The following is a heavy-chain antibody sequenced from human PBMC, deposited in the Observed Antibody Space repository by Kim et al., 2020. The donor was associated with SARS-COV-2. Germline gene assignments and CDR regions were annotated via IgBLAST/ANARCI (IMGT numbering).Heavy chain of an antibody. V-gene: IGHV3-23*01. D-gene: IGHD3-3*01. Sequence: GGSLRLSCAASGFTFSSYAMSWVRQAPGKGLEWVSAISGSGGSTYYADSVKGRFTISRDNSKNTLYLQMNSLRAEDTAAYYCAKGVSRITIFGVVTRGGIDVWGQGTSVTVSS. CDR3: AKGVSRITIFGVVTRGGIDV. CDR2: ISGSGGST. CDR1: GFTFSSYA. J-gene: IGHJ6*02.